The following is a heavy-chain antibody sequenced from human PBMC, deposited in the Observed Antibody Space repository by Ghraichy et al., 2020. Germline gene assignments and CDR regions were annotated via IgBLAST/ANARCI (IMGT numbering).Heavy chain of an antibody. CDR2: IYTSGST. CDR1: GGSISSYY. Sequence: SQTLSLTCTVSGGSISSYYWSWIRQPPGKGLEWIGYIYTSGSTNYNPSLKSRVTISVDTSKNQFSLKLSSVTAADTAVYYCARLVAATPRGYFDYWGQGTLVTVSS. CDR3: ARLVAATPRGYFDY. J-gene: IGHJ4*02. D-gene: IGHD2-15*01. V-gene: IGHV4-4*09.